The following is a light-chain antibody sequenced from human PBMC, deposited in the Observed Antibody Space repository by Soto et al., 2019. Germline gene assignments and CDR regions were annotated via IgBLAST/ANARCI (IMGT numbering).Light chain of an antibody. J-gene: IGKJ4*01. CDR2: GAS. CDR1: QSVSSN. V-gene: IGKV3-15*01. Sequence: EIVMTQSPATLSVSPGERATFSCRASQSVSSNLAWYQEKPGQAPRLLIYGASTRATGIPARFSGSGSGTEFTLTISSLQSEDFAVYYCQQYDSWPLTFGGGTKVEIE. CDR3: QQYDSWPLT.